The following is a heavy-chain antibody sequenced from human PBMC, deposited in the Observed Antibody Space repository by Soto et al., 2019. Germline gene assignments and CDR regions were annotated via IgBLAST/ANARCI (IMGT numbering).Heavy chain of an antibody. J-gene: IGHJ5*02. D-gene: IGHD6-13*01. CDR2: INPNSGGT. CDR3: ARAGTAAAGRGVNWFDP. CDR1: GYTFTGYY. Sequence: ASVTVSCKASGYTFTGYYMHWVRQAPGQGLEWMGWINPNSGGTNYAQKFQGWVTMTRDTSISTAYMELSRLRSDDTAVYYCARAGTAAAGRGVNWFDPWGQGTLVTVSS. V-gene: IGHV1-2*04.